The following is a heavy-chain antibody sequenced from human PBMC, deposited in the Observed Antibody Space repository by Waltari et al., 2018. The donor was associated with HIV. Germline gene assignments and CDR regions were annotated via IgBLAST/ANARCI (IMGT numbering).Heavy chain of an antibody. V-gene: IGHV4-34*01. Sequence: QVQLRQWGAGLLKPSETLSLPCAGYGGSFSGSYCSWIRPPPGQGLVGFGEINHSGSTNYNPSLKSRVTISVDMSKNQFSLKLTSVTAADTAVFYCARARLVSRGQYCSTTSCLPHYYYYYGMDVWGQGTTVTVSS. D-gene: IGHD2-2*01. J-gene: IGHJ6*02. CDR1: GGSFSGSY. CDR2: INHSGST. CDR3: ARARLVSRGQYCSTTSCLPHYYYYYGMDV.